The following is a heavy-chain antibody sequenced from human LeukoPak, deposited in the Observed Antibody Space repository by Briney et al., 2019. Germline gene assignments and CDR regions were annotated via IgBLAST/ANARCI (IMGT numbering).Heavy chain of an antibody. Sequence: PGGSLRLSCAVSGVYWMSWVCQAPGKGLERVANINQDGSVIYYVDSVKGRFTISRDNAKNSLYLQMNSLRAEDTGVYYCATSSGAPGNTWGQGTLVTVSS. V-gene: IGHV3-7*01. D-gene: IGHD2-8*02. CDR2: INQDGSVI. J-gene: IGHJ4*02. CDR1: GVYW. CDR3: ATSSGAPGNT.